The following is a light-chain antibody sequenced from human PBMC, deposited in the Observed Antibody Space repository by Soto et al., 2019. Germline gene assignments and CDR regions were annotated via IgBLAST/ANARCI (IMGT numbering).Light chain of an antibody. CDR1: SSDVGSSNL. Sequence: QSALTQPASVSGSPGQSITISCIGASSDVGSSNLVSWYQEHPGKAPKLVIYEGSKRPSGVSNRFSASKSGNTASLTISGLQAEDEADYYCCSYAGSSTWVFGGGTKLTVL. J-gene: IGLJ3*02. CDR3: CSYAGSSTWV. CDR2: EGS. V-gene: IGLV2-23*01.